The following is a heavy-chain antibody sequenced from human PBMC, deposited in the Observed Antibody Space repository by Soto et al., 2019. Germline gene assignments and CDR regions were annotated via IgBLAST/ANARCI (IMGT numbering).Heavy chain of an antibody. V-gene: IGHV1-3*01. Sequence: GASVKVSCKASGYTFTGYAMHWVRQAPGQRLEWMGWINAGNGNTKYSQKFQGRVTITRDTSASTAYMELSSLRSEDTAVYYCARDPRYCGGDCYSIGWFDPWGQGTLVTVSS. J-gene: IGHJ5*02. CDR1: GYTFTGYA. CDR3: ARDPRYCGGDCYSIGWFDP. D-gene: IGHD2-21*02. CDR2: INAGNGNT.